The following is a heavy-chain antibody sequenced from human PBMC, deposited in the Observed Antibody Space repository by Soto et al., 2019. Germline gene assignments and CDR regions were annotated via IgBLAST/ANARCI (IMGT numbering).Heavy chain of an antibody. CDR2: ISAYNGNT. J-gene: IGHJ4*02. D-gene: IGHD3-22*01. CDR1: GYTFTSYG. Sequence: ASVKVSCKASGYTFTSYGISWVRPAPGQGLEWMGWISAYNGNTNYAQKLQGRVTMTTDTSTSTAYMELRSLRSDDTAVYYCARRIEYYYDSSGYSLDYWGQGTLVTVSS. CDR3: ARRIEYYYDSSGYSLDY. V-gene: IGHV1-18*01.